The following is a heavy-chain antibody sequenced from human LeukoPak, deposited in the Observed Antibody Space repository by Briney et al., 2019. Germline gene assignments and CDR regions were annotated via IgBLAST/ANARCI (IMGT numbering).Heavy chain of an antibody. V-gene: IGHV1-18*01. J-gene: IGHJ6*03. CDR2: ISAYNGNT. D-gene: IGHD1-14*01. CDR3: ARDSAGGFYYYYYMDV. Sequence: ASVKVSCKASGYTFTSYGISWVRQAPGQGLEWLGWISAYNGNTNYAQKLQGRVTMTTDTSTSTAYMELRSLRSDDTAVYYCARDSAGGFYYYYYMDVWGKGTTVTVSS. CDR1: GYTFTSYG.